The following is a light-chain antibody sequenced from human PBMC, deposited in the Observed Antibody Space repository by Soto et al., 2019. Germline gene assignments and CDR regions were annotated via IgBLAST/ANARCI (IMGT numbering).Light chain of an antibody. CDR3: QQYGSPPPT. CDR1: QSVTSSY. J-gene: IGKJ4*02. Sequence: EIVLTQSPGTLSLSPGERATLSCRASQSVTSSYLAWYQQKPGQAPRLLIYDASSRVTGIPDRFSGSGSGTDFILTISRLEPEDFVVYYCQQYGSPPPTFGEGTKVEIK. CDR2: DAS. V-gene: IGKV3-20*01.